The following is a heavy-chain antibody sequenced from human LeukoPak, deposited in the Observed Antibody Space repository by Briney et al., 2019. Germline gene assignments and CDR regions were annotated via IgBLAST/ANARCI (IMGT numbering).Heavy chain of an antibody. Sequence: GGSLRLSCAASGFTFSFYNMNWVRQAPGKGLEWVSSISSSSSHIYYADSVKGRFTISRDNAKNSLYLQMNSLRAEDTAVYYCARNLIITGNYYYGMGVWGQGTTVTVSS. CDR1: GFTFSFYN. D-gene: IGHD3-10*01. CDR3: ARNLIITGNYYYGMGV. CDR2: ISSSSSHI. V-gene: IGHV3-21*01. J-gene: IGHJ6*02.